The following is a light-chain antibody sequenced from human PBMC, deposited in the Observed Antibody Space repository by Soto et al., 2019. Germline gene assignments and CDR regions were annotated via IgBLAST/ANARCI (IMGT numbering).Light chain of an antibody. CDR2: EVS. CDR3: SSFTSINTWV. V-gene: IGLV2-14*01. J-gene: IGLJ3*02. CDR1: SSDVGGYNY. Sequence: QSALTPPASVSGSPGQSITISCTGTSSDVGGYNYVCWYQQHPGKAPKLMIYEVSNRPSGVSNRFSGSKSGNTASLTISGLKAGYEADYYCSSFTSINTWVFGGGTKLTVL.